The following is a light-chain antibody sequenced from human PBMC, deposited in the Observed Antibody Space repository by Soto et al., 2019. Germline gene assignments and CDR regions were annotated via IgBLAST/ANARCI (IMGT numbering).Light chain of an antibody. CDR1: QSVSSSY. J-gene: IGKJ1*01. CDR3: QQYHTSPLT. CDR2: GAS. V-gene: IGKV3-20*01. Sequence: EIVLTQSPGTLSLSPGGRATFPCRASQSVSSSYIAWYQQKRGQAPRRLSYGASIRATGIPDRFSGSGSGTDFTLTISRLEPEDFALYYCQQYHTSPLTFGQGTKEDIK.